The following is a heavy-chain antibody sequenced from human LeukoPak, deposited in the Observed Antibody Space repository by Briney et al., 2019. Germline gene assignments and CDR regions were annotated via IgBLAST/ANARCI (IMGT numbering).Heavy chain of an antibody. CDR3: ARDLLN. J-gene: IGHJ4*02. CDR1: GFTFSTYW. Sequence: GGSLRLSCAASGFTFSTYWMHWVRQAPGKGLEWVSLIDSDGNNTSYAESAKGRFTISRDNTKNTLYLHMKSLRAEDTAVYYCARDLLNWGQGALVTVSA. V-gene: IGHV3-74*03. CDR2: IDSDGNNT.